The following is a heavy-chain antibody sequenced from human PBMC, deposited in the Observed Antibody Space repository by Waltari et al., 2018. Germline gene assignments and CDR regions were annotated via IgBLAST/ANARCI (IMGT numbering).Heavy chain of an antibody. J-gene: IGHJ6*02. Sequence: EVQLVESGGGLIQPGGSLRLSCAASGFTVSSNDMSWVRQAPGEGRGWHPVIYSGGSTYYSDSVKGRFTISRDNSKNTLYLQMNSLRAEDTAVYYCARGGSSGWAYYYYGMDVWGQGTTVTVSS. CDR2: IYSGGST. CDR1: GFTVSSND. V-gene: IGHV3-53*01. D-gene: IGHD6-19*01. CDR3: ARGGSSGWAYYYYGMDV.